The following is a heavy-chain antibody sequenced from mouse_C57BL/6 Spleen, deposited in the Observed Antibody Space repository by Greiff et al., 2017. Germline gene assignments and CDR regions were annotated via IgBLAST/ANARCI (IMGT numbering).Heavy chain of an antibody. Sequence: VQLQQSGPGLVKPSQSLSLSCSVTGYSITSGYYWNWIRQFPGNKLELMGYISYDGSTNYNPSLKNRISITRDTSKNQFFLKLNSVTTEDTATYYCARRDDYDLSAMEYWGQGTSVTVSS. CDR2: ISYDGST. J-gene: IGHJ4*01. CDR3: ARRDDYDLSAMEY. D-gene: IGHD2-4*01. V-gene: IGHV3-6*01. CDR1: GYSITSGYY.